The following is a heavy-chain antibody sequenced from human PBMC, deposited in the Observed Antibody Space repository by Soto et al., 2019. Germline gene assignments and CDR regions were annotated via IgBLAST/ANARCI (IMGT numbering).Heavy chain of an antibody. Sequence: QVHLVQSGAEVKKPGASVKVSCKGSGYAFTTYGITWVRQAPGQGLEWMGWISAHNGNTNYAQKLQGRVTVTRDTSTSTAYMELRILRSDDTAVYYCARGRYGDYWGQGALVTISS. CDR1: GYAFTTYG. J-gene: IGHJ4*02. D-gene: IGHD1-1*01. CDR2: ISAHNGNT. V-gene: IGHV1-18*01. CDR3: ARGRYGDY.